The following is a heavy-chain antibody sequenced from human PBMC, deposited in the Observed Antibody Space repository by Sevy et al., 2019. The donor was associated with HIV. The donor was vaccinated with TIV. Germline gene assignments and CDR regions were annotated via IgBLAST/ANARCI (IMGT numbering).Heavy chain of an antibody. CDR2: IYSSGST. CDR1: GGSISSGSYY. CDR3: AREGSTWAGWFDP. J-gene: IGHJ5*02. Sequence: SETLSLTCTVSGGSISSGSYYWSWIRQPAGKGLEWIGRIYSSGSTNYNPSLKSRVTISVDTSKNQFSPKLSSVTAADTAVYYCAREGSTWAGWFDPWGQGTLVTVSS. V-gene: IGHV4-61*02. D-gene: IGHD2-2*01.